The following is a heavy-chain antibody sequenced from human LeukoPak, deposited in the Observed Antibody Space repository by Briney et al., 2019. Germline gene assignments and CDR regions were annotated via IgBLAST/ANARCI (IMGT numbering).Heavy chain of an antibody. CDR2: IIPILGIA. V-gene: IGHV1-69*04. D-gene: IGHD5-12*01. Sequence: GASVKVSCKASGGTFSSYAISWVRQAPGQGLEWMGRIIPILGIANYAQKFQGRVTITADKSTSTAYMELSSLRSEDTAVYYCARVTWPANYFDYWGQGTLVTVSS. CDR3: ARVTWPANYFDY. CDR1: GGTFSSYA. J-gene: IGHJ4*02.